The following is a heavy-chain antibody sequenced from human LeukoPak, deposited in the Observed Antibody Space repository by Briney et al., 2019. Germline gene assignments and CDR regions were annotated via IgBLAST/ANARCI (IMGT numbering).Heavy chain of an antibody. J-gene: IGHJ3*02. CDR3: ANQYSSRWYRDAFDI. D-gene: IGHD6-13*01. V-gene: IGHV3-30-3*01. Sequence: GGSLRLSCAASGFTFSSYAMHWVRQAPGKGLEWVAVISYDGSNKYYADSVKGRFTISRDNSKNTLYLQMNSLRAEDTAVYYCANQYSSRWYRDAFDIWGQGTMVTVSS. CDR2: ISYDGSNK. CDR1: GFTFSSYA.